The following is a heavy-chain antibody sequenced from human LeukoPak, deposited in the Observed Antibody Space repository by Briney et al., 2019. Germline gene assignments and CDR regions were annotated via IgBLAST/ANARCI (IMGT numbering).Heavy chain of an antibody. Sequence: ASVKVSCKASGYTFTSYYMHWVRQAPGQGLEWMGIINPSGGSTSYAQKFQGGVTMTRDTPTSTVYMELSSLRSEDTAVYYCARADDYYDSSGYLFDYWGQGTLVTVSS. D-gene: IGHD3-22*01. J-gene: IGHJ4*02. CDR2: INPSGGST. V-gene: IGHV1-46*01. CDR1: GYTFTSYY. CDR3: ARADDYYDSSGYLFDY.